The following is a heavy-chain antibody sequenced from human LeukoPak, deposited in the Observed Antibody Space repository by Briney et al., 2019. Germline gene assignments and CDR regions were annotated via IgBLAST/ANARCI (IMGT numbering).Heavy chain of an antibody. J-gene: IGHJ5*02. CDR1: GYTFTSYG. CDR3: ARVLVGATNWFDP. CDR2: ISAYNGNT. Sequence: ASVKVSCKASGYTFTSYGISWVRQAPGQGLEWMGWISAYNGNTDYAQKLQGRVTMTTDTSTSTAYMELRSLGSDDTAVYYCARVLVGATNWFDPWGQGTLVTVSS. D-gene: IGHD1-26*01. V-gene: IGHV1-18*01.